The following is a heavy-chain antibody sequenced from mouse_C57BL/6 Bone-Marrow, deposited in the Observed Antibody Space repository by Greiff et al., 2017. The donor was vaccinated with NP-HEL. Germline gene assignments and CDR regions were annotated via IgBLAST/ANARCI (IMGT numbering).Heavy chain of an antibody. CDR1: GFTFSSYA. CDR3: ARDYYGSSWGYFDV. CDR2: ISDGGSYT. V-gene: IGHV5-4*01. D-gene: IGHD1-1*01. J-gene: IGHJ1*03. Sequence: EVQRVESGGGLVKPGGSLKLSCAASGFTFSSYAMSWVRQTPEKRLEWVATISDGGSYTYYPDNVKGRFTISRDNAKNNLYLQMSHLKSEDTAMYYCARDYYGSSWGYFDVWGTGTTVTVSS.